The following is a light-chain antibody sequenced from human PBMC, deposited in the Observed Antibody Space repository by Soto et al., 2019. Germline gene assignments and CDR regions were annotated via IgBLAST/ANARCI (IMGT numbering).Light chain of an antibody. CDR1: QSISTY. CDR2: TTS. CDR3: QQYNSYSPWT. J-gene: IGKJ1*01. V-gene: IGKV1-5*01. Sequence: DIQMTQSPPSLSAYVGDRVTITCRASQSISTYLNWYLQKPGKAPNLLIYTTSILESGVPSRFSGSGSGTDFTLTISSLQPDDFATYYCQQYNSYSPWTFGQGTKVDIK.